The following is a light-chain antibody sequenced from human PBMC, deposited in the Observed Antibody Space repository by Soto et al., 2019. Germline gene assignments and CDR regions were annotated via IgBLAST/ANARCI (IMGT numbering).Light chain of an antibody. V-gene: IGKV1-33*01. CDR2: DAS. CDR1: QDISNY. Sequence: DIQMTQSPSSLPASVGDRVTITCQASQDISNYLNWYQQKPGKVPKLLIYDASNLERGVPSRFSGSGSGTDFTFTISSLQPEDIATYYCQQYNNVPVTFGPGTKVDIK. J-gene: IGKJ3*01. CDR3: QQYNNVPVT.